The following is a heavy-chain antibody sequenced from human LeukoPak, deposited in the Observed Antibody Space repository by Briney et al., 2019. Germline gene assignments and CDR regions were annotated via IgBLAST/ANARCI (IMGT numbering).Heavy chain of an antibody. Sequence: GGSLRLSCAASGFSFIDYAMNWVRQAPGKGLEWVSAISGSGGSTYYADSVKGRFTISRDNSKNTLYLQMNSLRAEDTAVYYCTKRDGDYNLGYWGQGTLVTVSS. D-gene: IGHD4-17*01. CDR2: ISGSGGST. J-gene: IGHJ4*02. V-gene: IGHV3-23*01. CDR1: GFSFIDYA. CDR3: TKRDGDYNLGY.